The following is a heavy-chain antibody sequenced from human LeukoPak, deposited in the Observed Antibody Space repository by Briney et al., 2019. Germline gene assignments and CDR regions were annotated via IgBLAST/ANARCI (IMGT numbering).Heavy chain of an antibody. J-gene: IGHJ4*02. Sequence: GGSLRLSCVASGFTFSSNGMHWVRQAPGKGLEWVAVILKDGSTTYYVDSVKGRFTISGDNSKNTLYLQMNSLRPEDTAVYYCAKWSLTTWGYFDYWGQGTLVTVSS. CDR2: ILKDGSTT. CDR1: GFTFSSNG. CDR3: AKWSLTTWGYFDY. V-gene: IGHV3-30*18. D-gene: IGHD1-14*01.